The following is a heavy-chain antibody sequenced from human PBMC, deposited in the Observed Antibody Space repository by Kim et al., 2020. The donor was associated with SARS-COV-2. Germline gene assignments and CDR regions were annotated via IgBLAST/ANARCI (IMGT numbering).Heavy chain of an antibody. CDR3: AKVFLGGTVVTWETEYYFDY. D-gene: IGHD2-21*02. CDR2: ISGSGGST. CDR1: GFTFSSYA. V-gene: IGHV3-23*01. J-gene: IGHJ4*02. Sequence: GGSLRLSCAASGFTFSSYAMSWVRQAPGKGLEWVSAISGSGGSTYYADSVKGRFTISRDNSKNTLYLQMNSLRAEDTAVYYCAKVFLGGTVVTWETEYYFDYWGQGTLVTVSS.